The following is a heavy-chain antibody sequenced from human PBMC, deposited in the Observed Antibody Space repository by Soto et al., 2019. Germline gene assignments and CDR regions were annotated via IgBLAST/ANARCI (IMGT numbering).Heavy chain of an antibody. J-gene: IGHJ6*02. V-gene: IGHV3-15*01. CDR3: TKQLPRYYYYGMDV. CDR2: IKSKTDGGTT. Sequence: GGSLRLSCAASGFTFSNAWMSWVRQAQGKGLEWVGRIKSKTDGGTTDYAAPVTGSFTISKDHSKNTLYLQMNSLKTEDTAVYYCTKQLPRYYYYGMDVWGQGTTVTVSS. CDR1: GFTFSNAW. D-gene: IGHD6-13*01.